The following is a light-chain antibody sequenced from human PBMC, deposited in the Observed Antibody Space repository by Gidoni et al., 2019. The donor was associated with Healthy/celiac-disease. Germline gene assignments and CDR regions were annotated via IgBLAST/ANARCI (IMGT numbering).Light chain of an antibody. CDR3: MQALQTPWT. V-gene: IGKV2-28*01. CDR2: LGS. CDR1: QSLLHSDEYNY. Sequence: EIVMTQSPLSLPVTPGEPASISCRARQSLLHSDEYNYLDWYLQKPGQSPQLLIYLGSNRASRVSGSGSGTDFTLKISRVEAEDVGVYYCMQALQTPWTFGQGTKVEIK. J-gene: IGKJ1*01.